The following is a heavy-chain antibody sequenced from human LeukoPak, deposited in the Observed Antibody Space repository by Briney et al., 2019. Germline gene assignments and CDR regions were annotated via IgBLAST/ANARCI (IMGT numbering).Heavy chain of an antibody. D-gene: IGHD6-6*01. CDR2: TSYSGST. CDR3: ARVYTRSSAIDY. V-gene: IGHV4-31*03. Sequence: SETLSLTCTVSGVSISNSDYYWSWIRQHPGKDLEWIGYTSYSGSTYYHPSLKSRVITSVDTSKNQFSLKLSSVTAADTAVYYCARVYTRSSAIDYWGQGTLVTVSS. CDR1: GVSISNSDYY. J-gene: IGHJ4*02.